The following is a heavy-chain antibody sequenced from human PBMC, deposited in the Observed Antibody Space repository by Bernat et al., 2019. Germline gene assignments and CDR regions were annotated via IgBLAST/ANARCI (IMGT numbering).Heavy chain of an antibody. Sequence: QLQLQESGPGLVKPSETLSLTCTVSGGSISSSSYYWGWIRQPPGKGLEWIGSIYYSGSTYYNPSLKSRVTISVDTSKNQFSLKLSSVTAADTAVYYCASLPIGCSGGSCYSRAFDIWGQGTMVTVSS. J-gene: IGHJ3*02. CDR1: GGSISSSSYY. CDR2: IYYSGST. D-gene: IGHD2-15*01. CDR3: ASLPIGCSGGSCYSRAFDI. V-gene: IGHV4-39*07.